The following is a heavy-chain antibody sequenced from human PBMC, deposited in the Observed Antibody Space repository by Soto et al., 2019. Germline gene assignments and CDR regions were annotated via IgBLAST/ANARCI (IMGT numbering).Heavy chain of an antibody. V-gene: IGHV1-46*01. D-gene: IGHD2-21*02. CDR1: GDTFTEYY. Sequence: QVQLMPSGAAVKTPGASVKVSCKASGDTFTEYYIHWVRQAPGQGLEWMGTVNPSGGHTTYAQNLLGRETMTRDTSTSTLYMELTSLTSEDTAVYYCARGGHVVVVTAALDYWGQGTLVTVSS. J-gene: IGHJ4*02. CDR2: VNPSGGHT. CDR3: ARGGHVVVVTAALDY.